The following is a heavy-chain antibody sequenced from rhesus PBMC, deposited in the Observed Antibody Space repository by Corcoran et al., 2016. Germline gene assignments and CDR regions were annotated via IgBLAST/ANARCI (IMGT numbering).Heavy chain of an antibody. Sequence: QVQLPESGPGLLKPSETLSLTCAVSGGSISGGYGWVCIRQPPGKGLEWIGVSITRSGNNSSNPPLKCRSTCVSDTTKNQVALKRSCVAAADTVVYYGARERPTGVIILNFDYWGQGVLVTVSS. CDR3: ARERPTGVIILNFDY. V-gene: IGHV4S7*01. CDR2: SITRSGNN. CDR1: GGSISGGYG. J-gene: IGHJ4*01. D-gene: IGHD3-22*01.